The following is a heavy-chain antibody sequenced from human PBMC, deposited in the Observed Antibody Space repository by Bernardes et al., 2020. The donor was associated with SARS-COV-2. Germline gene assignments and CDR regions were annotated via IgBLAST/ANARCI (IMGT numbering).Heavy chain of an antibody. D-gene: IGHD3-16*01. Sequence: GGSLRLSCSASAFTFSSYSMSWVRQAPGKGLEWVSYISSSSTIYYADSVKGRFTISRDNAKNSLYLQMNSLRAEDTAVYYCARDPALYDYPWGSYLDCWGRGTLVTVSA. CDR2: ISSSSTI. CDR1: AFTFSSYS. V-gene: IGHV3-48*01. CDR3: ARDPALYDYPWGSYLDC. J-gene: IGHJ4*02.